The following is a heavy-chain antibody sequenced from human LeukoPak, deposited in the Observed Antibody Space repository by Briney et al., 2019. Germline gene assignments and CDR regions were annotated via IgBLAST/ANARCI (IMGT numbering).Heavy chain of an antibody. CDR3: ARGPDYYDSSGYLDY. CDR2: IYSGGST. J-gene: IGHJ4*02. V-gene: IGHV3-53*01. Sequence: GGSLRLSCAASGFTVSSNYMSWVRQAPGKGLEWVSVIYSGGSTYYADSVKGRFTISRDNSKNTLYLQMNSLRAEDTAVYYCARGPDYYDSSGYLDYWGQGTLVTVSS. D-gene: IGHD3-22*01. CDR1: GFTVSSNY.